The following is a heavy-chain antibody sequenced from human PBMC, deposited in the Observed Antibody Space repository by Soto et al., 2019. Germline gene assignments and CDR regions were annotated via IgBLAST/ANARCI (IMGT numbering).Heavy chain of an antibody. CDR3: ARVPKSLWFGDPKPYYYHGMDV. Sequence: QVQLVQSGAEVKKPGSSVKVSCKASGGTFSSYTISWVRQAPGQGLEWMGRIIPILGIANYAQKFQGRVTITADKSTSTAYMELSSLRSEDTAVYYCARVPKSLWFGDPKPYYYHGMDVWGQGTTVTVSS. CDR2: IIPILGIA. V-gene: IGHV1-69*02. CDR1: GGTFSSYT. J-gene: IGHJ6*02. D-gene: IGHD3-10*01.